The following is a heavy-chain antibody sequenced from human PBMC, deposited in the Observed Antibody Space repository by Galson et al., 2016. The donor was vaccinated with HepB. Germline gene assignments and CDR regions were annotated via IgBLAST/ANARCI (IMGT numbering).Heavy chain of an antibody. CDR1: GFTPNTRGVG. J-gene: IGHJ4*02. V-gene: IGHV2-5*02. CDR3: AHSGPATRPGSGSFFDV. CDR2: IYLDDDK. D-gene: IGHD1-26*01. Sequence: PALVKPTQTLTLTCSLSGFTPNTRGVGVGWIRQPPGKALEWLGIIYLDDDKRYKPSLKDRLTITKDTSKSQVVLTLTNVDRVDTATYFCAHSGPATRPGSGSFFDVWGQGTLITVSS.